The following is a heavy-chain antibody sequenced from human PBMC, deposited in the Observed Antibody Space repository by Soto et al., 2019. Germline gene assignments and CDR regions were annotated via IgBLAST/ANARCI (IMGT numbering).Heavy chain of an antibody. CDR1: GYTFTDYD. CDR2: MTPKSGYT. Sequence: QVQLMQSGAEVRKPGASVKVSCKASGYTFTDYDINWVRQATGQGLEWLGWMTPKSGYTGYAQKFQGKVNLTRDTARGTDYMELSSLTSEDTAVYYCTRNLYNTGDFDHWGQGTLVTVSS. V-gene: IGHV1-8*02. CDR3: TRNLYNTGDFDH. D-gene: IGHD1-20*01. J-gene: IGHJ4*02.